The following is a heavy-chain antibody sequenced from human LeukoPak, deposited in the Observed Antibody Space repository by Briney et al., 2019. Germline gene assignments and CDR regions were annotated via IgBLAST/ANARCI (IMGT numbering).Heavy chain of an antibody. CDR2: IKQDGSEK. Sequence: PGGSLRLSCAASGFTFSSYWMSWVRQAPGKGLEWVANIKQDGSEKYYVDSVKGRFTISRDNAKNSLYLQMNSLRAEDTAVYYCARGAVAGTVLSAFDIWGQGTMVTVSS. CDR1: GFTFSSYW. CDR3: ARGAVAGTVLSAFDI. D-gene: IGHD6-19*01. J-gene: IGHJ3*02. V-gene: IGHV3-7*01.